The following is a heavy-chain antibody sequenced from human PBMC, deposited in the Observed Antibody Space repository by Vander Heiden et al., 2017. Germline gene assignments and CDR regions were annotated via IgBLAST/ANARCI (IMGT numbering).Heavy chain of an antibody. J-gene: IGHJ6*02. Sequence: QLQLHESGPGLVKPSETLSLTCTVSCGSISRNSYYWGWIRQPPGMGLEWIGSIKYSGNTYYNPSLRSRVTVSVDTSKNQFSLKLNSVTAADTAVYYCARHPDLDVWGQGTTVTVSS. V-gene: IGHV4-39*01. CDR1: CGSISRNSYY. CDR2: IKYSGNT. CDR3: ARHPDLDV.